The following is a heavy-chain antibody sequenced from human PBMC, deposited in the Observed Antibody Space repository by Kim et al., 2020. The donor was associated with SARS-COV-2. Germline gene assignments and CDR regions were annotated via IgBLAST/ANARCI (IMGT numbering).Heavy chain of an antibody. J-gene: IGHJ4*02. V-gene: IGHV4-31*03. CDR3: ARGYSYGYVDY. CDR2: IYYSGST. Sequence: TLSLTCTVSGGSISSGGYYWSWIRQHPGKGLEWIGYIYYSGSTYYNPSLKSRVTISVDTSKNQFSLKLSSVTAADTAVYYCARGYSYGYVDYWGQGTLVTVSS. CDR1: GGSISSGGYY. D-gene: IGHD5-18*01.